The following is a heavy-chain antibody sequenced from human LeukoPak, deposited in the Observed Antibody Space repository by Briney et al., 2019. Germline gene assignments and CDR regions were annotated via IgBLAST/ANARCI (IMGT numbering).Heavy chain of an antibody. CDR2: IKQDGSEK. D-gene: IGHD2-15*01. CDR1: GFTFSSYW. Sequence: GGSLRLSCAASGFTFSSYWMNWVRQAPGKGLEWVANIKQDGSEKYYVDSVKGRFTISRDDAKNTLYLQMNSLRAEDTAVYYCVRGGASTWSWGQGTLVTVSS. J-gene: IGHJ5*02. V-gene: IGHV3-7*01. CDR3: VRGGASTWS.